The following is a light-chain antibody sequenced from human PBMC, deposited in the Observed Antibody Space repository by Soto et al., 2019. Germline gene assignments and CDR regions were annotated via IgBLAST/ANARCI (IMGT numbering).Light chain of an antibody. J-gene: IGLJ2*01. CDR2: GNS. CDR3: QSYDSSVSEGV. Sequence: QSVLTQPPSVSGAPGQRVTISCTGSSSNIGAGYDVHWYQQLPGTAPKLLIYGNSNRPSGVPDRFSGSKSGTSASLAITGLQAEDEADYYCQSYDSSVSEGVFGGGTKVTVL. V-gene: IGLV1-40*01. CDR1: SSNIGAGYD.